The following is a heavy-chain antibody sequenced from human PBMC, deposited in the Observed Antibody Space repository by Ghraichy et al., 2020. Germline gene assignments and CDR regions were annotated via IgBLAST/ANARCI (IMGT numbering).Heavy chain of an antibody. Sequence: SVKVSCKASGGTFSSYAISWVRQAPGQGLEWMGGIIPIFGTANYAQKFQGRVTITADESTSTAYMELSSLRSEDTAVYYCARGLETYSSSFRYFQHWGQGTLVTVSS. CDR1: GGTFSSYA. J-gene: IGHJ1*01. CDR3: ARGLETYSSSFRYFQH. D-gene: IGHD6-13*01. CDR2: IIPIFGTA. V-gene: IGHV1-69*13.